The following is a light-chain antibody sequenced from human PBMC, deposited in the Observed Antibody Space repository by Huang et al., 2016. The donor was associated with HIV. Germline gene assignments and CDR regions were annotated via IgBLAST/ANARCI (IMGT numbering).Light chain of an antibody. CDR3: QQFNNYPLT. CDR2: AAS. J-gene: IGKJ4*01. CDR1: QGISSF. Sequence: IQLTQSPSSLSAAVGDRVTITCRASQGISSFLAWYQQKPGKVPKLLMYAASTLHSGVPLRFSGSGSVTDFTLTISSLQPEDFATYYCQQFNNYPLTFGGGTKVEIK. V-gene: IGKV1-9*01.